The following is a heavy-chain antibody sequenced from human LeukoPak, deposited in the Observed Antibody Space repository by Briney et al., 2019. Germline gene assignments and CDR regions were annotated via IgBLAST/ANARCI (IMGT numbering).Heavy chain of an antibody. CDR1: GYTFTSNY. V-gene: IGHV1-46*01. CDR3: ARGPYDFWSGYGDVGYMDV. J-gene: IGHJ6*03. D-gene: IGHD3-3*01. CDR2: ISPSGGST. Sequence: ASVKVSCKAFGYTFTSNYMHWVRQAPGQGPEWMGVISPSGGSTTYAQKFQGRVTLTRDMSTSTDYLELSSLRSEDTAVYYCARGPYDFWSGYGDVGYMDVWGKGTTVTVSS.